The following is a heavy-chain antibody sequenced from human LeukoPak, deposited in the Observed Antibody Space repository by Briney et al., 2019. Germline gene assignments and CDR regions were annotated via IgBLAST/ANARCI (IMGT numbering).Heavy chain of an antibody. CDR1: GFTFSAYA. J-gene: IGHJ4*02. Sequence: GGSLRLSCAGSGFTFSAYAMSWVRQAPGKGLEWVSAISDSGGGTNYADSVKGRFTISRDNSKNTLYLQMNSLRAEDTAVYYCAKDRSNYGSGSHNAFDYWGQGTLVTVSS. CDR3: AKDRSNYGSGSHNAFDY. V-gene: IGHV3-23*01. D-gene: IGHD3-10*01. CDR2: ISDSGGGT.